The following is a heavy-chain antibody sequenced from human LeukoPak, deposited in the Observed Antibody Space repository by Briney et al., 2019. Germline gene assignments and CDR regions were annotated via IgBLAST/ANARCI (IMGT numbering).Heavy chain of an antibody. CDR1: GFTFDDYG. V-gene: IGHV3-74*01. CDR2: IKSDGSTT. D-gene: IGHD3-16*01. J-gene: IGHJ4*02. Sequence: GGSLRLSCAASGFTFDDYGMSWVRQAPGKGLVWVSRIKSDGSTTSYADSVKGRFTISRDNAKNTLYLQMNSLRAEDTAVYYCNTDSLIVNYWGQGTLVTVSS. CDR3: NTDSLIVNY.